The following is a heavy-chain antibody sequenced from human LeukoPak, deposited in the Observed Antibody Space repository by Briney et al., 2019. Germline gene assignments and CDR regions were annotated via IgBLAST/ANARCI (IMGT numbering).Heavy chain of an antibody. CDR3: AKEGEGFDY. J-gene: IGHJ4*02. D-gene: IGHD1-26*01. Sequence: GGSLRLSCAASGFAFSSYGMHWVRQAPGKGLEWVAVIWYDGSNKYYADSVKGRFTISRDNSKNTLYLQMNSLRAEDTAVYYCAKEGEGFDYWGQGTLVTVSS. CDR1: GFAFSSYG. CDR2: IWYDGSNK. V-gene: IGHV3-33*06.